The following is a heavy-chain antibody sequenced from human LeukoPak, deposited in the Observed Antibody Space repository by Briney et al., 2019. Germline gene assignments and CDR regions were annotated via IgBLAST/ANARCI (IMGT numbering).Heavy chain of an antibody. Sequence: PGGSLRLSCAASGFTFSNYAMSWVRQAPGKGLEWVSGISGSGGSTYYADSVKGRFTISRDNSKNTLYLQMNSLRAEDTAVYYCAKDRLEWALNFDYWGQGTLVTVSS. CDR2: ISGSGGST. CDR1: GFTFSNYA. J-gene: IGHJ4*02. D-gene: IGHD1-26*01. V-gene: IGHV3-23*01. CDR3: AKDRLEWALNFDY.